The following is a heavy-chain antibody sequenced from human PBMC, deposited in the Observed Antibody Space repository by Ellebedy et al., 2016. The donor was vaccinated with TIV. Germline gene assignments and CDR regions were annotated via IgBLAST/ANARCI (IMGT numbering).Heavy chain of an antibody. CDR1: GFIISNYG. V-gene: IGHV3-33*01. J-gene: IGHJ5*02. D-gene: IGHD1-26*01. CDR3: ARSGEHDT. CDR2: IWYDGDNK. Sequence: GESLKISCAASGFIISNYGMHWVRQAPGKGLEWVAVIWYDGDNKHYADSVKGRFTISRDDAKNSLFLQMNSLRAEDTAVYYCARSGEHDTWGQGTLVTVSS.